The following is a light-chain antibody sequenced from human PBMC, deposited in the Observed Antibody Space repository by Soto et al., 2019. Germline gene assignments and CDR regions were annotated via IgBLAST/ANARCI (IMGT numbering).Light chain of an antibody. Sequence: ESVLTQSPGTLSLSPGERATLSCRASQSVSNSFFAWYQQKPGQAPRLLIDGVSSRATGIPDRFSGSGSGTDFTLTISRLEPEDFVVYYCQQYSSLPHTFGQGTKLEVK. CDR1: QSVSNSF. V-gene: IGKV3-20*01. CDR3: QQYSSLPHT. J-gene: IGKJ2*01. CDR2: GVS.